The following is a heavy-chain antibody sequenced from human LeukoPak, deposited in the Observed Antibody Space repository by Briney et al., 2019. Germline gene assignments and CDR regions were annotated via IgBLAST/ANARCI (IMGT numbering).Heavy chain of an antibody. J-gene: IGHJ4*02. CDR2: IRFDGTNK. Sequence: QAGGSLRLSCAASGFTFSNFSMHWVRQAPGKGLEWVTFIRFDGTNKYYADSVKGRFTISRDNSKNTLYLQMNSLRVEDTAMYYCAKVEMSTSPGGIDYWGQGTLVTVSS. CDR3: AKVEMSTSPGGIDY. V-gene: IGHV3-30*02. D-gene: IGHD5-24*01. CDR1: GFTFSNFS.